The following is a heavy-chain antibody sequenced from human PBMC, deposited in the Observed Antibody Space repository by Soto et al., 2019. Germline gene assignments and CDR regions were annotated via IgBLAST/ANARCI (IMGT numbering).Heavy chain of an antibody. CDR3: TSPKIRGYSYGYDGMDV. V-gene: IGHV3-73*01. CDR2: IRSKANNYAT. J-gene: IGHJ6*02. CDR1: GFTFSGSA. D-gene: IGHD5-18*01. Sequence: GGSLRLSCAASGFTFSGSAMHWVRQASGKGLEWVGRIRSKANNYATAYAASVKGRFTISRDDSENTAYLQMNSLKTEDTAVYYCTSPKIRGYSYGYDGMDVWGQGTTVTVSS.